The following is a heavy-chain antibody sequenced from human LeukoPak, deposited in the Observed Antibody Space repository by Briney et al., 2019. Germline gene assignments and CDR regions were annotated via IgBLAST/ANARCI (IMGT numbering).Heavy chain of an antibody. D-gene: IGHD2/OR15-2a*01. Sequence: GGSLRLSCAASGFTFGSYGMHWVRQAPGKGLEWVANIKEDGSEKNYVDSVKGRFTISRDNAKNSLYLQMNSLRAEDTAVYYCARGGGRHVEYWGQGNLVTVSS. J-gene: IGHJ4*02. CDR2: IKEDGSEK. CDR1: GFTFGSYG. CDR3: ARGGGRHVEY. V-gene: IGHV3-7*03.